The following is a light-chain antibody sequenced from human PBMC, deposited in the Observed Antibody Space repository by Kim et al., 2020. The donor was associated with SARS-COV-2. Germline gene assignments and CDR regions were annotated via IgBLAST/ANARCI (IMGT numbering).Light chain of an antibody. CDR1: NIGSKS. CDR3: QVWDSSSDHV. Sequence: SSELTQPPSVSVAPGKTARITCGGNNIGSKSVHWYQQKPGQAPVLVIYYDSDRPSGIPERFSGSNSGNTATLTISRVEAGDEADYYCQVWDSSSDHVFGTGTEVTVL. V-gene: IGLV3-21*04. J-gene: IGLJ1*01. CDR2: YDS.